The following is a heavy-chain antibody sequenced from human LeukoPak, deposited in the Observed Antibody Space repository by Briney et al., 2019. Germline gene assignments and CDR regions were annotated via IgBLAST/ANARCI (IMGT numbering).Heavy chain of an antibody. D-gene: IGHD6-19*01. J-gene: IGHJ4*02. V-gene: IGHV1-69*01. CDR3: SRARSIAVAGTDFDY. CDR1: GDTFSSYA. Sequence: ASVKVSCKASGDTFSSYAISWVRQAPGPGLEWMGAIIPIFSTANYAQKFQGRVTITADESTSTAYMVLSSLRSENTAVYYFSRARSIAVAGTDFDYWGQGTLVTVSS. CDR2: IIPIFSTA.